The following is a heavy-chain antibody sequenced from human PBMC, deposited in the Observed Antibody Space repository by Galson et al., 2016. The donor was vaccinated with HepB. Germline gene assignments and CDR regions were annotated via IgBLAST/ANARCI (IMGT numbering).Heavy chain of an antibody. CDR3: ARDRGDDAFDI. V-gene: IGHV3-33*01. J-gene: IGHJ3*02. D-gene: IGHD3-10*01. Sequence: SLRLSCAASGFNFSNYVIHWVRQAPGKGLEWVALIWYDGSNKYYADSVQGRFTISRDNSKNTVYLQMNSLRAEDTAVYYCARDRGDDAFDIWGQGTMVTVAS. CDR2: IWYDGSNK. CDR1: GFNFSNYV.